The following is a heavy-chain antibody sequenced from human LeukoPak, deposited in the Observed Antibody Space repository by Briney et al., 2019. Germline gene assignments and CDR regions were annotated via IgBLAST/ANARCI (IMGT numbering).Heavy chain of an antibody. Sequence: PSETLSLTCTFSGGSISSSSYYWGWIRQPPGKGLEWIGSIYYSGSTYYNPSLKSRVTISVDTPKNQFSLKLSSVTAADTAVYYCARQVYSSSWYLFDYWGQGTLVTVSS. J-gene: IGHJ4*02. CDR2: IYYSGST. CDR3: ARQVYSSSWYLFDY. CDR1: GGSISSSSYY. V-gene: IGHV4-39*01. D-gene: IGHD6-13*01.